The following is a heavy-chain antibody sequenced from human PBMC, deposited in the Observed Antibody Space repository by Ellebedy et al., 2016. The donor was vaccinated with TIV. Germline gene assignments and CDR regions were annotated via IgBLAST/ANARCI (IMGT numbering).Heavy chain of an antibody. CDR3: ARAELIKDGFDV. CDR1: GYIFTSLD. J-gene: IGHJ3*01. CDR2: INPSGGVT. V-gene: IGHV1-46*01. Sequence: ASVKVSCKTSGYIFTSLDIHWVRQAPGQGPEWLGVINPSGGVTTRAQKFQGRVTMTRDTSTSTVYLELSSLTSQDAAVYYCARAELIKDGFDVWGQGTMVTVSS. D-gene: IGHD3-10*01.